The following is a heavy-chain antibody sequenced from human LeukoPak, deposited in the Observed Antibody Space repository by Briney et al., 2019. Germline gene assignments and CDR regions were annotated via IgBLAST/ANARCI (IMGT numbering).Heavy chain of an antibody. CDR3: ATSRTFDY. Sequence: PGGSLRLSCIASGFSLSGYWMYWVRQAPGKGLEWVANINQDGTEKFYVDSVKGRFTISRDNAKNSLYLQMNSLTGEDTAVYYCATSRTFDYWGQGTLVTVSS. J-gene: IGHJ4*02. V-gene: IGHV3-7*01. CDR1: GFSLSGYW. D-gene: IGHD1-7*01. CDR2: INQDGTEK.